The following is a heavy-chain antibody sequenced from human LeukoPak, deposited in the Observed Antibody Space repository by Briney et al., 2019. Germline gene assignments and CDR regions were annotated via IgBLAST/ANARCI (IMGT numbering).Heavy chain of an antibody. D-gene: IGHD3-9*01. V-gene: IGHV1-18*01. J-gene: IGHJ4*02. CDR1: GGTFSSYA. Sequence: RASVKVSCKASGGTFSSYAISWVRQAPGQGLEWMGWISAYNGNTNYAQKLQGRVTMTTDTSTSTAYMELRSLRSDDTAVYYCARGNYDILTGYYADYWGQGTLVTVSS. CDR2: ISAYNGNT. CDR3: ARGNYDILTGYYADY.